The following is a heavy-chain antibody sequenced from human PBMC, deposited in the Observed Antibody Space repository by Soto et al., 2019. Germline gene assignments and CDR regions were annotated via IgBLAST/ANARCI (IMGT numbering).Heavy chain of an antibody. V-gene: IGHV4-34*01. Sequence: SETLSLTCAVYGGSFSGYYWSWIRQPPGKGLEWIGEINHSGSTNYNPSLKSRVTISVDTSKNQFSLKLKSVTAADTAVYYCARGEWFVRGYGMDVRGRGTTVTVTS. CDR1: GGSFSGYY. CDR3: ARGEWFVRGYGMDV. J-gene: IGHJ6*02. D-gene: IGHD3-3*01. CDR2: INHSGST.